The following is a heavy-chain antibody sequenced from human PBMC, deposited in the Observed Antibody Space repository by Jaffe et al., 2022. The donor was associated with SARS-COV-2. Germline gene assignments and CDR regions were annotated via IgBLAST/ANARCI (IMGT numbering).Heavy chain of an antibody. D-gene: IGHD1-26*01. J-gene: IGHJ4*02. CDR3: ARAANSGSYQDFDY. Sequence: EVQLVESGGGLVQPGGSLRLSCAASGFTFSSYAMHWVRQAPGKGLEYVSAISSNGGSTYYANSVKGRFTISRDNSKNTLYLQMGSLRAEDMAVYYCARAANSGSYQDFDYWGQGTLVTVSS. V-gene: IGHV3-64*01. CDR1: GFTFSSYA. CDR2: ISSNGGST.